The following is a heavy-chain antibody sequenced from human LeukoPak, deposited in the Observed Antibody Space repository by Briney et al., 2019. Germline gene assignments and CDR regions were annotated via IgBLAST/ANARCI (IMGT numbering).Heavy chain of an antibody. J-gene: IGHJ4*02. D-gene: IGHD6-19*01. CDR3: ARGTSGWYSVFDF. CDR1: GYTFTSNH. Sequence: ASVKVSCKASGYTFTSNHMHWVRQAPGQGLEWMGKINPSVDSTSYAQKFQGRVTMTRDTSTSTVYMDLSSLPSEDTAVYYCARGTSGWYSVFDFWGQGTLVTVSS. V-gene: IGHV1-46*01. CDR2: INPSVDST.